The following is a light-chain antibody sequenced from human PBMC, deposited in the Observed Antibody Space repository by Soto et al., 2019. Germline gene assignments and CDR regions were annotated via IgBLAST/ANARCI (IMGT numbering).Light chain of an antibody. J-gene: IGKJ1*01. CDR2: GAS. Sequence: DIQMTQSPSSLSASVGDRVTITCRASQSIINYLNWYQQKPGKAPELLIYGASSLQSGVPSRFSGSGSGRDFTLTISSLQLEDFATYYCQQTYSTPTFGQGTKVEIK. V-gene: IGKV1-39*01. CDR1: QSIINY. CDR3: QQTYSTPT.